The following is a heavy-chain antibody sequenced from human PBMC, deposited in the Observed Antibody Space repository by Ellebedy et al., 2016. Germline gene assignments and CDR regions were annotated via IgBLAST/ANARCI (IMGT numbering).Heavy chain of an antibody. V-gene: IGHV3-9*01. CDR3: AKDRDRWSNFDY. CDR2: ITWNSDRM. D-gene: IGHD4-23*01. Sequence: SLKISCAASGFTFDDYAMHWVRQPPGKGLEWVSGITWNSDRMAYADSVRGRFTISRDNAKKSLYLQMNSLSAEDTAFYYCAKDRDRWSNFDYWGQGILVTVSS. J-gene: IGHJ4*02. CDR1: GFTFDDYA.